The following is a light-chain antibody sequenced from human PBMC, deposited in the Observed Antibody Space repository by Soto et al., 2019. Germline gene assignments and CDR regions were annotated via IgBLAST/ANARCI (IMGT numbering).Light chain of an antibody. V-gene: IGKV3-11*01. CDR2: DAS. CDR3: QQHSNWPPT. CDR1: QSVSSY. J-gene: IGKJ4*01. Sequence: EIVLTQSPATLSLSPGERATLSCRASQSVSSYLAWYQQKPGQAPRLLIYDASNRATGIPARFSGSGSGTDFSLTSSSVEPEDFAVYYCQQHSNWPPTFGGGTKVEIK.